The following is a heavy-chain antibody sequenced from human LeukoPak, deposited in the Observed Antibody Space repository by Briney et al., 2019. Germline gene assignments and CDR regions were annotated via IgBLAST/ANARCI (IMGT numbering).Heavy chain of an antibody. CDR3: ARVRLADERAWAY. J-gene: IGHJ4*02. V-gene: IGHV1-2*02. CDR2: ITPKSGDT. D-gene: IGHD3-3*02. Sequence: ASVKVSCTASGYTFSDFYIHWVRQAPGQGLEYVGWITPKSGDTYSPQRFQGRVTMTRDASISTAYMELSSLRADDTAVYFCARVRLADERAWAYWGQGTLVTVSS. CDR1: GYTFSDFY.